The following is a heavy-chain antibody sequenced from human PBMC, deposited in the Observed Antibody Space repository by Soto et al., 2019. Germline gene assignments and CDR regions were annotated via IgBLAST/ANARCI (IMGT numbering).Heavy chain of an antibody. Sequence: GGSLRLSCAASGFTFSSYAMSWVRQAPGKGLEWVSAISGSGGSTYYADSVKGRFTISRDNSKNLLYLQMNSLRDEDTAAYYCARVDGPTVDTMYFDDWGQGIPVTVSS. D-gene: IGHD5-12*01. J-gene: IGHJ4*02. CDR2: ISGSGGST. CDR3: ARVDGPTVDTMYFDD. V-gene: IGHV3-23*01. CDR1: GFTFSSYA.